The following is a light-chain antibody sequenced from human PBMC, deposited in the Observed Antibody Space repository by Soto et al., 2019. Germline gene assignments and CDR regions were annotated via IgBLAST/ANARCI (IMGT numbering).Light chain of an antibody. CDR2: DAS. CDR1: QDISNY. J-gene: IGKJ4*01. Sequence: DIQMTHSPSSLSASVGDRVTITCQASQDISNYLNWYQQKPGKAPKLLIYDASNLETGVPSRFSGSGSGTDFTFTISSLQPEDIATYYCQQYDNLPLTFGGGTKLDIK. V-gene: IGKV1-33*01. CDR3: QQYDNLPLT.